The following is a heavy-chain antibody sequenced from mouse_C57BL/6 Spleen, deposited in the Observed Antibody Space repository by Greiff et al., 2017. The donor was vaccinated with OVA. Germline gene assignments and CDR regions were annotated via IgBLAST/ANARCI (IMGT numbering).Heavy chain of an antibody. D-gene: IGHD2-12*01. CDR1: GFTFSSYA. J-gene: IGHJ2*01. CDR3: TREGPWYSPPGYFDY. V-gene: IGHV5-9-1*02. Sequence: EVKVVESGEGLVKPGGSLKLSCAASGFTFSSYAMSWVRQTPEKRLEWVAYISSGGDYIYYADTVKGRFTISRDNARNTLYLQMSSLKSEDTAMYYCTREGPWYSPPGYFDYWGQGTTLTVSS. CDR2: ISSGGDYI.